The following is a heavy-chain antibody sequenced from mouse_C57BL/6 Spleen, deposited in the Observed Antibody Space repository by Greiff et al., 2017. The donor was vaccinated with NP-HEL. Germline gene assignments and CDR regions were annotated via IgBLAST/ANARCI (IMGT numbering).Heavy chain of an antibody. V-gene: IGHV1-74*01. CDR1: GYTFTSYW. CDR3: EIDDDYDEGYFDY. CDR2: ILPSDSDT. D-gene: IGHD2-4*01. J-gene: IGHJ2*01. Sequence: QVQLQQSGAELVKPGASVKVSCKASGYTFTSYWMHWVEQRPGQGLEWIGRILPSDSDTNYNQKFKGKATLTVDKSSSTAYMQHSSLTSEDSAVYSSEIDDDYDEGYFDYWGQGTTLTVSS.